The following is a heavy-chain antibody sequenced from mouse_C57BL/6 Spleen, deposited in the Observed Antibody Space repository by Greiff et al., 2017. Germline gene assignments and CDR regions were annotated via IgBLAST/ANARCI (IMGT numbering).Heavy chain of an antibody. J-gene: IGHJ2*01. V-gene: IGHV3-6*01. CDR3: ALYSKTFDY. CDR2: ISYDGSN. CDR1: GYSITSGYY. Sequence: EVKLVESGPGLVKPSQSLSLTCSVTGYSITSGYYWNWIRQFPGNKLEWMGYISYDGSNNYNPSLKNRISITRDTSKNQFFLKLNSVTTEDTATYYCALYSKTFDYWGQGTTLTVSS. D-gene: IGHD2-12*01.